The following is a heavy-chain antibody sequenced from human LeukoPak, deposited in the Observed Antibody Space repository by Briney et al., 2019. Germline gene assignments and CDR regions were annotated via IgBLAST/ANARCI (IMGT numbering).Heavy chain of an antibody. CDR2: ISGSGGST. CDR1: GFTFSSYA. J-gene: IGHJ4*02. D-gene: IGHD6-13*01. V-gene: IGHV3-23*01. Sequence: GGSLRLSCAASGFTFSSYAMSWVRQAPGKGLEWVSAISGSGGSTYYADSVKGRFTISRDNSKNTLYPQMNSLRAEDTAVYYCAKGRDSSSWYPPYYFDYWGQGTLVTVSS. CDR3: AKGRDSSSWYPPYYFDY.